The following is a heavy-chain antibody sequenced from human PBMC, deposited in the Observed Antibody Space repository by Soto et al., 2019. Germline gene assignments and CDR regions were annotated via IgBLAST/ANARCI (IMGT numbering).Heavy chain of an antibody. CDR3: ARYYCSDGSCLVDP. CDR2: IYYSGST. V-gene: IGHV4-30-4*01. Sequence: QVQLQESGPGLVKPSQTLSLTCTVSGGSISSADYYWSWIRQPPGKGLEWIGYIYYSGSTYYNPSLKGRVTISVDTSKNQFSLKLRSVTAAHTALYYCARYYCSDGSCLVDPWGQGTLVTVSS. D-gene: IGHD2-15*01. CDR1: GGSISSADYY. J-gene: IGHJ5*02.